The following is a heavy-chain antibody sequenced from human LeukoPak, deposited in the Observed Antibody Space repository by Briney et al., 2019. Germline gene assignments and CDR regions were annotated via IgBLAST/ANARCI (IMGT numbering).Heavy chain of an antibody. CDR2: INPSGGST. Sequence: ASVKVSCKASGYTFTSYYMHWVRQAPGQGLERMGIINPSGGSTSYAQKFQGRVTMTRDTSTSTVYMELSSLRSEDTAVYYCAREDTMVRGVILRMGFDYWGQGTLVTVSS. CDR1: GYTFTSYY. V-gene: IGHV1-46*01. CDR3: AREDTMVRGVILRMGFDY. D-gene: IGHD3-10*01. J-gene: IGHJ4*02.